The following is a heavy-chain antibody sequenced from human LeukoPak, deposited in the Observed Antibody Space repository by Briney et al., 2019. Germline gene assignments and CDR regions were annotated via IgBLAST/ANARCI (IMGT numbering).Heavy chain of an antibody. D-gene: IGHD1-26*01. V-gene: IGHV3-23*01. CDR2: ISGSGDTT. J-gene: IGHJ4*02. Sequence: GGSLRLSCTASGFTFSSDAMSWVRQPPGKGLEWVSTISGSGDTTYYADSLKGRFTISRDNSKSTLYLQINSLRADDTAVYYCAKFSGSPWGWGQGTLVTVSS. CDR3: AKFSGSPWG. CDR1: GFTFSSDA.